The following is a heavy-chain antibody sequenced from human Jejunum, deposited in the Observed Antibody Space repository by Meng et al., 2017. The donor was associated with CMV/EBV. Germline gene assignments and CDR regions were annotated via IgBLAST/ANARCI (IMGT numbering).Heavy chain of an antibody. V-gene: IGHV3-30-3*01. D-gene: IGHD2-2*01. CDR2: ISYDGSII. CDR3: ARDGVDGCTGRYQAF. Sequence: SGFPFHPYAMHWVRQTPGKGLEWVAAISYDGSIIDYADSVKGRFTISRDNSRNTLYLHMNIMTLEDTAIYYCARDGVDGCTGRYQAFWGQGTLVTVSS. J-gene: IGHJ4*02. CDR1: GFPFHPYA.